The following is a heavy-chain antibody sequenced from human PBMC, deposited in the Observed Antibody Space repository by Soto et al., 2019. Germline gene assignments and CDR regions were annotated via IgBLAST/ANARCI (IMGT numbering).Heavy chain of an antibody. CDR1: GGSFSGYY. J-gene: IGHJ4*02. CDR2: INHSGST. Sequence: SETLSLTCAVYGGSFSGYYWSWIRQPPGKGLEWIGEINHSGSTNYNPSLKSRVTISVDTSKNQFSLKLSSVTAADTAVYYCARGIEAAAIDYFDYWGQGTLVTVSS. D-gene: IGHD6-13*01. CDR3: ARGIEAAAIDYFDY. V-gene: IGHV4-34*01.